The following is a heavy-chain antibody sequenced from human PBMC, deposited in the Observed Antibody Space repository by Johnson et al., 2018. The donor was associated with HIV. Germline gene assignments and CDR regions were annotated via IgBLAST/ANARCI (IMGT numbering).Heavy chain of an antibody. J-gene: IGHJ3*01. CDR2: ISWNSGSI. V-gene: IGHV3-9*01. D-gene: IGHD3-10*01. CDR1: GFTFDDYA. Sequence: VQLVESGGGLVQPGRSLRLSCAASGFTFDDYAMHWVRQAPGKGLEWVSGISWNSGSIGYADSVKGRFTISRDNAKNSLYLQMNSLRAEDTALYYCARDRRGGILDAFDLWGQGTMVIVS. CDR3: ARDRRGGILDAFDL.